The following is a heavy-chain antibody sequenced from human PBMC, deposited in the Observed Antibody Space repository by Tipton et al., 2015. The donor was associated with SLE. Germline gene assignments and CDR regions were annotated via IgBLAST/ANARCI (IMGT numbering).Heavy chain of an antibody. J-gene: IGHJ6*02. D-gene: IGHD6-13*01. CDR1: GYTFSSYG. CDR2: ISAYNGNT. Sequence: QEQLVQSGAEVKKPGASVKVSCKASGYTFSSYGISWVRQAPGQGLEWMGWISAYNGNTNYAQKLQGRVTMTTDTSTSTAYMELRSLRSDDTAVYYCARPVYSSWKYYYYGMNVWGQGTTVTVSS. CDR3: ARPVYSSWKYYYYGMNV. V-gene: IGHV1-18*01.